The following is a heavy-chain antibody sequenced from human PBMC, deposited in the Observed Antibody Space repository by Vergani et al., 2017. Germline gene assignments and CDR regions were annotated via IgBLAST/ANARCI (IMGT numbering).Heavy chain of an antibody. CDR1: GYTITGYY. D-gene: IGHD6-13*01. J-gene: IGHJ6*03. CDR2: INPNSGGT. CDR3: ARAEAIAAAGKGGRNLYYYYYMDV. Sequence: QVQLVQSGAEVKKPGASVKVSCKASGYTITGYYMHWVRQAPGQGLEWMGWINPNSGGTNYAQKFQGRVTMTRETSISTDYMELSRRRSDDTAVYYCARAEAIAAAGKGGRNLYYYYYMDVWGKGTTVTVSS. V-gene: IGHV1-2*02.